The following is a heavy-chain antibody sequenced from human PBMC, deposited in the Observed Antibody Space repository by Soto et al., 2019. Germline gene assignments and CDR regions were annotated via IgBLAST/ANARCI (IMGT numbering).Heavy chain of an antibody. V-gene: IGHV3-74*01. CDR2: SKSDGSST. J-gene: IGHJ5*02. D-gene: IGHD2-2*01. Sequence: EVQLVESGGGLVQPGGSLRLSCAASGFSLSSRWMHWVRQIPGKGLMWVSRSKSDGSSTNYAVYVKGRFSISRDNAKNTVYLQMNSLRAEDTALDYCVRDQDAYAQAVLDAWGQGTLVTVSS. CDR3: VRDQDAYAQAVLDA. CDR1: GFSLSSRW.